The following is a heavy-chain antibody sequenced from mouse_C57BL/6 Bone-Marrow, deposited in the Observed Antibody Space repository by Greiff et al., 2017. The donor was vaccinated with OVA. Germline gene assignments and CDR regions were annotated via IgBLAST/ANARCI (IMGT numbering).Heavy chain of an antibody. CDR3: ARHNYSNSYYYAMDY. J-gene: IGHJ4*01. CDR1: GYTFTTYP. CDR2: FHPYNDDT. Sequence: VQLQESGAELVKPGASVKMSCKASGYTFTTYPIEWMKQNHGKSLEWIGNFHPYNDDTKYNEKFKGKATLTVEKSSSTVYLELSRLTSDDSAVYYCARHNYSNSYYYAMDYWGQGTSVTVSS. V-gene: IGHV1-47*01. D-gene: IGHD2-5*01.